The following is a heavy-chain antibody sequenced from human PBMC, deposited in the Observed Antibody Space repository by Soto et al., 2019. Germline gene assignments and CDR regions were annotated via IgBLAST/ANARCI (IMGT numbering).Heavy chain of an antibody. Sequence: GGSLRLSCAASGFTFSSYAMHWVRQAPGKGLEWVAVISYDGSNKYYADSVKGRFTISRDNSKNTLYLQMNSLRAEDTAVYYCARDALVGDLQLPGVFWGQGTLVTV. V-gene: IGHV3-30-3*01. CDR2: ISYDGSNK. CDR3: ARDALVGDLQLPGVF. CDR1: GFTFSSYA. D-gene: IGHD1-1*01. J-gene: IGHJ4*02.